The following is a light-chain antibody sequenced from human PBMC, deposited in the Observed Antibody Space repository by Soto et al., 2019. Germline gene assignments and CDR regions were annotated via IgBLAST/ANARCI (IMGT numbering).Light chain of an antibody. J-gene: IGKJ1*01. V-gene: IGKV1-5*03. CDR1: QDISKC. Sequence: DIQVTQSPSSLSASVGDRVTITCQASQDISKCLNWYQQKAGEAPKLLIYKASTLKSGVPSRFSGSGSGTEFTLTISSLQPDDFATYYCQQYNSYSTFGQGTKVDI. CDR2: KAS. CDR3: QQYNSYST.